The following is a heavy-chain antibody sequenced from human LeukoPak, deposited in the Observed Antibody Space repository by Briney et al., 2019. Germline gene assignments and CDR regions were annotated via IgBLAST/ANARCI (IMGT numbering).Heavy chain of an antibody. J-gene: IGHJ6*04. CDR1: GFTFSSYG. V-gene: IGHV3-30*18. Sequence: GGSLRLSCAASGFTFSSYGMHWVRQAPGKGLEWVAVISYDGSNKYYADSVKGRFTISRDNSKNTLYLQMNSLRAEDTAVYYCAKDRVTMVRGVISHIPHLRKTRRYYGMDVWGKGTTVTVPS. CDR2: ISYDGSNK. D-gene: IGHD3-10*01. CDR3: AKDRVTMVRGVISHIPHLRKTRRYYGMDV.